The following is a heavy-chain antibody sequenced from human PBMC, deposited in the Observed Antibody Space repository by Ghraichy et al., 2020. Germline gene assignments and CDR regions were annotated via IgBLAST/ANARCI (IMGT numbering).Heavy chain of an antibody. D-gene: IGHD6-13*01. Sequence: ASVKVSCKASGYTFTGYYMHWVRQAPGQGLEWMGWINPNSGGTNYAQKFQGRVTMTRDTSISTAYMELSRLRSDDTAVYYCARVIAAAEDFPHSRPNWFDPWGQGTLVTVSS. CDR3: ARVIAAAEDFPHSRPNWFDP. J-gene: IGHJ5*02. CDR1: GYTFTGYY. CDR2: INPNSGGT. V-gene: IGHV1-2*02.